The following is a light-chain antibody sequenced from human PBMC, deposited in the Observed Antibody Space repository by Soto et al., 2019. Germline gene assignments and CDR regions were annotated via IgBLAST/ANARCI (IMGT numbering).Light chain of an antibody. V-gene: IGKV3D-20*01. CDR3: QQYGDYSSD. CDR1: QTIAYNF. CDR2: DAS. Sequence: IVLTQSPGTLSLSPGEVATLSCGASQTIAYNFLAWDQQKPGLAPRLLVYDASKRATGIPDRFSGSVSGTDFTLTITTLEPEDFAVYYCQQYGDYSSDFGGGTRVEI. J-gene: IGKJ4*01.